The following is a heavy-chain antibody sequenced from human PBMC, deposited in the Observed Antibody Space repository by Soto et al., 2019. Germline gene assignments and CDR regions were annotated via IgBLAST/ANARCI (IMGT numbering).Heavy chain of an antibody. CDR3: AKAGSSYSGSQSYFDY. V-gene: IGHV3-23*01. J-gene: IGHJ4*02. CDR1: GFTFSSYA. D-gene: IGHD1-26*01. CDR2: ISGSGGST. Sequence: VGSLRLSCAASGFTFSSYAMSWVRQAPGKGLEWVSAISGSGGSTYYADSVKGRFTISRDNSKNTLYLQMNSLRAEDTAVYYCAKAGSSYSGSQSYFDYWGQGTLVTVSS.